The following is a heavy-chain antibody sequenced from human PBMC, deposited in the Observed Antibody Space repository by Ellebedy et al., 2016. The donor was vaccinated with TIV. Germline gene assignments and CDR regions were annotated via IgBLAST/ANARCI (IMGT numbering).Heavy chain of an antibody. J-gene: IGHJ5*02. D-gene: IGHD3-10*01. CDR2: IIPALNMS. CDR3: ARGGPYGSGGSKFDP. CDR1: GATFSTYA. Sequence: SVKVSXXTSGATFSTYALNWVRQAPGQGLEWVGRIIPALNMSNYAQKFQDRVTITADQATSIAYMDLSSLRSEDTAVYYCARGGPYGSGGSKFDPWGQGTLVTVSS. V-gene: IGHV1-69*04.